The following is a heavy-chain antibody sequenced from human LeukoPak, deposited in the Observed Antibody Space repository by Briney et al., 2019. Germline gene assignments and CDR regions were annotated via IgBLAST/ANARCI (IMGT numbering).Heavy chain of an antibody. V-gene: IGHV1-18*01. CDR2: ISAYNGNT. CDR3: ASSTTVTTYYYYMDV. CDR1: GYTFTSYG. J-gene: IGHJ6*03. Sequence: VASVKVSCKASGYTFTSYGISWVRQAPGQGLEWMGWISAYNGNTNYAQKLQGRVTMTTDTSTSTAYMELRSLRSDDTAVYYCASSTTVTTYYYYMDVWGKGTTVTVSS. D-gene: IGHD4-11*01.